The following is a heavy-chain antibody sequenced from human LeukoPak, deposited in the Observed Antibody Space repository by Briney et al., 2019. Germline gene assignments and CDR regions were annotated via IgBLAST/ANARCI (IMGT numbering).Heavy chain of an antibody. J-gene: IGHJ4*02. CDR3: TRFADYDSSGYYYFDY. CDR2: IRSKAYGGTT. Sequence: GGSLRLSCTASGFTFGDYAMSWVRQAPGKGLEWVGFIRSKAYGGTTEYAASVKGRFTISRDDSKSIAYLQMNSLKTEDTAVYYCTRFADYDSSGYYYFDYWGQGTLVTVSS. D-gene: IGHD3-22*01. V-gene: IGHV3-49*04. CDR1: GFTFGDYA.